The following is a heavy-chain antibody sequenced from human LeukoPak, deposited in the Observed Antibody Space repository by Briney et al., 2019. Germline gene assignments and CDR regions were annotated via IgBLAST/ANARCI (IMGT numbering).Heavy chain of an antibody. CDR1: GVSITSYF. CDR3: ARGRVPGA. CDR2: IYHSGST. Sequence: SETLSLTCTVSGVSITSYFWSWIRQPPGRGLEWIGYIYHSGSTNSNPSLKSRVSISLDTSKNQFSLKLSSVTAADTAVYYCARGRVPGAWGQGTVVTVSS. D-gene: IGHD6-19*01. V-gene: IGHV4-59*01. J-gene: IGHJ4*02.